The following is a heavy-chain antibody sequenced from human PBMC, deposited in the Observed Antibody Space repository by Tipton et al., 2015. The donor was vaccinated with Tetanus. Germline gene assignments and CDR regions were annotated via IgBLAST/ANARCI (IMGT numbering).Heavy chain of an antibody. D-gene: IGHD2-21*02. CDR3: ARGMAEASNCGGDCYSDY. CDR1: GFTLSRYT. CDR2: ISSSSRCI. J-gene: IGHJ4*02. Sequence: GSLRLSCAASGFTLSRYTLNWVRQAPGKGLEWVSSISSSSRCIYYADSVKGRFTISRDNAKNSLYLQMNSLRAEDTAVYSCARGMAEASNCGGDCYSDYWGQGTLVTVSS. V-gene: IGHV3-21*01.